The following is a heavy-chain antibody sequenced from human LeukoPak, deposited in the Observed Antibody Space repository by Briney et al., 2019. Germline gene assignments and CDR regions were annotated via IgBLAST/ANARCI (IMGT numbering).Heavy chain of an antibody. V-gene: IGHV1-2*02. CDR2: INPNSGGT. CDR1: GYTSTGYY. D-gene: IGHD4-23*01. CDR3: ARLGDYGGNSAIN. J-gene: IGHJ4*02. Sequence: ASVKVSCKASGYTSTGYYMHWVRQAPGQGLEWMGWINPNSGGTNYAQKFQGRVTMTRDTSISTAYMELSRLRSDDTAVYYCARLGDYGGNSAINWGQGTLVTVSS.